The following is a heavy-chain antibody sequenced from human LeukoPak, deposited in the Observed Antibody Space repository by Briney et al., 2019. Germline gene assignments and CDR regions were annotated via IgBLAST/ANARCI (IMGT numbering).Heavy chain of an antibody. V-gene: IGHV4-31*03. J-gene: IGHJ6*03. CDR2: IYYSGST. Sequence: SETLSLTCTVSGGSISSGGYYWSWIRQHPGKGLEWIGYIYYSGSTYYNPSLKSRVTISVDTSKNQFSLKLSSVTAADTAVYYCARAGRLHGAVYYYYMDVWGKGTTVTVSS. CDR1: GGSISSGGYY. CDR3: ARAGRLHGAVYYYYMDV. D-gene: IGHD4-11*01.